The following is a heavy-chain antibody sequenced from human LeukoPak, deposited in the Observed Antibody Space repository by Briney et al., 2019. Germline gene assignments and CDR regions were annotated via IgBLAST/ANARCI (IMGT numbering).Heavy chain of an antibody. V-gene: IGHV4-39*01. CDR1: GGSISSSSYY. CDR3: ARGVTMIVVVIHDWYFDL. CDR2: IYYTRST. Sequence: SETLSPTCTVSGGSISSSSYYWGWIRQPPGKGLEWIGRIYYTRSTYYNPSLKSRVTISVDTSKNQFSLKLTSVTAADTAVYYCARGVTMIVVVIHDWYFDLWGRGTLVTVSS. J-gene: IGHJ2*01. D-gene: IGHD3-22*01.